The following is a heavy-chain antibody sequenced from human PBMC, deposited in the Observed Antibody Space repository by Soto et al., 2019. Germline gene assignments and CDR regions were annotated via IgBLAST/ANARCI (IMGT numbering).Heavy chain of an antibody. D-gene: IGHD2-15*01. CDR1: GFTFSTYS. CDR2: ISSSSVTI. J-gene: IGHJ6*02. CDR3: ARDRLGCSGGGCYSGYYGMDV. Sequence: EVQLVESGGGLVQPGGSLRLSCAASGFTFSTYSLNWVRQAPGKGLEWVSYISSSSVTINYADSVKGRFTISRDNAKNSLYLQMNILRDEDTAVYYCARDRLGCSGGGCYSGYYGMDVWGQGTTVTVSS. V-gene: IGHV3-48*02.